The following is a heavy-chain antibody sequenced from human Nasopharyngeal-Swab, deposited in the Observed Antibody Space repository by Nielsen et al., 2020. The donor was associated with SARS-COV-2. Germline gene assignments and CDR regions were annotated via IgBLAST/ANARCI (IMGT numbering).Heavy chain of an antibody. J-gene: IGHJ6*03. D-gene: IGHD1-1*01. Sequence: ASVKVSCKASGYTFTGYYMHWVRQAPGQGLEWVGWINPNSGGTNYAQKFQGRVTMTRDTSISTAYMELSRLRSDDTAVYYCARLVRLERRFTSYYMDVWGKGTTVTVSS. CDR2: INPNSGGT. CDR3: ARLVRLERRFTSYYMDV. CDR1: GYTFTGYY. V-gene: IGHV1-2*02.